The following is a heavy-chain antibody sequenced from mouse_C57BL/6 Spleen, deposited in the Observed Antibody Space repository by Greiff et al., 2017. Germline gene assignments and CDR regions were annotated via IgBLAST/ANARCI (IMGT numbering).Heavy chain of an antibody. J-gene: IGHJ4*01. Sequence: QVQLQQSGPELVKPGASVKISCKASGYAFSSSWMNWVKQRPGKGLEWIGRIYPGDGDTTYNGKFKGKATLTAAKSSRTAYMQLSSLTSEGSAVYFCARAGDYAMDYWGQGTSVTVAS. CDR2: IYPGDGDT. V-gene: IGHV1-82*01. CDR3: ARAGDYAMDY. CDR1: GYAFSSSW.